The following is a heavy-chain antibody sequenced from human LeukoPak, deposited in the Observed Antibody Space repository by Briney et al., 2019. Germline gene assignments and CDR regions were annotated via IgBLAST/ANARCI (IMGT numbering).Heavy chain of an antibody. V-gene: IGHV4-30-2*01. CDR1: GGSISSGGYY. Sequence: PSETLSLTCTVSGGSISSGGYYWSWIRQPPGKGLEWIGYIYHCGSTYYNPSLKSRVTISVDRSKNQSSLKLSSVTAADTALYYCARGGIPDYWGQGILVTVSS. CDR3: ARGGIPDY. J-gene: IGHJ4*02. CDR2: IYHCGST. D-gene: IGHD2-21*01.